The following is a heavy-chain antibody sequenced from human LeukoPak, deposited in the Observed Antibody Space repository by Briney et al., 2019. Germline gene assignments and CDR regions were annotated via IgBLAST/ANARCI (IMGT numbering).Heavy chain of an antibody. V-gene: IGHV3-21*06. J-gene: IGHJ6*03. Sequence: GGSLRLSCAASGFTLTSYNMNWVRQAPGKGLEWVSSITSSSSYIYYADSVKGRFTISRDNAKNSLYLQMDSLRVEDTAVYYCARDPYSGNYGAYYYYMDVWGKGTTVTISS. CDR3: ARDPYSGNYGAYYYYMDV. CDR2: ITSSSSYI. CDR1: GFTLTSYN. D-gene: IGHD1-26*01.